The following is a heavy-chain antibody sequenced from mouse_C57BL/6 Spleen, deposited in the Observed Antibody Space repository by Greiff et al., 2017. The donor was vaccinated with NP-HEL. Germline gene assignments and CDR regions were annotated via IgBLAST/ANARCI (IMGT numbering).Heavy chain of an antibody. CDR2: IYPGDGDT. Sequence: VQVVESGPELVKPGASVKISCKASGYAFSSSWMNWVKQRPGKGLEWIGRIYPGDGDTNYNGKFKGKATLTADKSSSTAYMQLSSLTSEDSAVYFCARAWDYYDDDGVLAYWGQGTLVTVSA. CDR3: ARAWDYYDDDGVLAY. D-gene: IGHD2-4*01. V-gene: IGHV1-82*01. J-gene: IGHJ3*01. CDR1: GYAFSSSW.